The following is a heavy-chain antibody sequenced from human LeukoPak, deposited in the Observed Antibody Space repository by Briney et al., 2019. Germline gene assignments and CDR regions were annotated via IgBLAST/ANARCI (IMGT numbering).Heavy chain of an antibody. CDR2: ISYDGGNK. CDR1: GFTFSSHA. CDR3: ATDQGYCSSTSCPPDAFDI. V-gene: IGHV3-30-3*01. J-gene: IGHJ3*02. D-gene: IGHD2-2*01. Sequence: GGSLRLSCAASGFTFSSHAMHWVRQAPGKGLEWVAVISYDGGNKYYADSVKGRFTISRDNSKNTLYLQMNSLRAEDTAVYYCATDQGYCSSTSCPPDAFDIWGQGTMVTVSS.